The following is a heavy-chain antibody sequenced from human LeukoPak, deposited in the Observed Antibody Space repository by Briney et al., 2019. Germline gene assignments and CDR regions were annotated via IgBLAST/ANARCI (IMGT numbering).Heavy chain of an antibody. CDR1: GGSISSSSYY. Sequence: SETLSLTCTVSGGSISSSSYYWGRIRQPPGKGLEWIGSIYYSGSTYYNPSLKSRVTISVDTSKNQFSLKLSSVTAADTAVYYCAGRRITMTVVVIRNYDAFDIWGQGTMVTVSS. CDR3: AGRRITMTVVVIRNYDAFDI. V-gene: IGHV4-39*01. J-gene: IGHJ3*02. D-gene: IGHD3-22*01. CDR2: IYYSGST.